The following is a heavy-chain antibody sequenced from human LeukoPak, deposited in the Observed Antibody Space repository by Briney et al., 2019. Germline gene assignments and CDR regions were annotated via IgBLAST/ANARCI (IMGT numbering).Heavy chain of an antibody. Sequence: GASVKVSCKVSGYTLTELSMHWVRQAPGQGLEWMGIINPAGGSTTYAQKFQGRVTMTRDTSTSTVYMELRSLRSDDTAVYYCARAQIAARRKYFQHWGQGTLVTVSS. CDR1: GYTLTELS. V-gene: IGHV1-46*01. CDR2: INPAGGST. J-gene: IGHJ1*01. CDR3: ARAQIAARRKYFQH. D-gene: IGHD6-6*01.